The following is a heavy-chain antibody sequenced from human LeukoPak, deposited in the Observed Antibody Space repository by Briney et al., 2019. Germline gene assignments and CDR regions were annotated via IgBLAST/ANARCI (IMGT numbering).Heavy chain of an antibody. CDR2: INHSGST. D-gene: IGHD6-19*01. Sequence: SETLSLTCAVYGGSFSGYYWSWIRQPPGKGLEWIGEINHSGSTNYNPSLKSRVTISVDTSKNQFSLKLSPVTAADTAVYYCARFPWYSSGWYGSRHFDYWGQGTLVTVSS. J-gene: IGHJ4*02. CDR1: GGSFSGYY. V-gene: IGHV4-34*01. CDR3: ARFPWYSSGWYGSRHFDY.